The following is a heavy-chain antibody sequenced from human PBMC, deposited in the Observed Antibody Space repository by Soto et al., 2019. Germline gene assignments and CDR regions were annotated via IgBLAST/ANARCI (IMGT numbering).Heavy chain of an antibody. Sequence: QITLKESGPTLVKPTQTLTLTCTFSGFSLSTSGVGVGWIRQPPGKALEWLALIYWDDDKRYSPSLKSRLTITKDTXXNXVXXTMTNMDPVDTATYYCAHEIVVVESYYYYYYGMDVWGQGTTVTVSS. CDR2: IYWDDDK. D-gene: IGHD3-22*01. CDR3: AHEIVVVESYYYYYYGMDV. CDR1: GFSLSTSGVG. J-gene: IGHJ6*02. V-gene: IGHV2-5*02.